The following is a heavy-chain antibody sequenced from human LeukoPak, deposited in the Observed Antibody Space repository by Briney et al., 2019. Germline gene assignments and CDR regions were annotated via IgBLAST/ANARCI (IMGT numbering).Heavy chain of an antibody. J-gene: IGHJ6*02. V-gene: IGHV3-30*18. CDR2: ILHDGRTT. CDR1: GFTFSDYA. Sequence: GGSLRLSCAASGFTFSDYAMHWVRQAPGKGLEWVAVILHDGRTTYYVDFVKGRLTISRDNSKNTLYLQMNSLRAEDTAVYYCAKDDYGMDVWGQGATVTVSS. CDR3: AKDDYGMDV.